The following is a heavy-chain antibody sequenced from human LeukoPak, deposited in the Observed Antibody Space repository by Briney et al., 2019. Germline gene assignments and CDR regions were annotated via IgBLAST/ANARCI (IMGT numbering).Heavy chain of an antibody. V-gene: IGHV3-23*01. D-gene: IGHD4-17*01. Sequence: SGGSLRLSCAASGFTFSSYEMNWVRQAPGKGLEWVSDISGGGDDTWYADSVRGRFTISRDNSKNTVYLQMNSLRAEDTAVYYCGKDTVTTSGWFDPWGQGTLVTVSS. CDR2: ISGGGDDT. CDR3: GKDTVTTSGWFDP. CDR1: GFTFSSYE. J-gene: IGHJ5*02.